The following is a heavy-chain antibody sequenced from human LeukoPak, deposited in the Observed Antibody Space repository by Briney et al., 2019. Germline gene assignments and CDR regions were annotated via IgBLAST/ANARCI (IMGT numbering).Heavy chain of an antibody. J-gene: IGHJ6*03. CDR2: ITGSLTST. CDR1: GFTFSNFA. D-gene: IGHD2-21*02. V-gene: IGHV3-23*01. CDR3: AKGGDSYSSHYYMDV. Sequence: GGSLRLSCAASGFTFSNFAMTWVRQSPGKGLEWISAITGSLTSTYYADSVKGRFTISRDNSNNMLYLQMNFLRTEDSAIYYCAKGGDSYSSHYYMDVWGKGTSVAVSS.